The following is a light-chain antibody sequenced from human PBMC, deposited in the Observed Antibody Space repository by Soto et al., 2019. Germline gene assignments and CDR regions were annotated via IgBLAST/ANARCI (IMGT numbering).Light chain of an antibody. CDR3: CSYTTSNTRQIV. J-gene: IGLJ1*01. CDR1: SSDVGGYNY. Sequence: QSVLTQPASVSGSPGQSITISCTGTSSDVGGYNYVSWYQQHPGKAPKFMIYDVSNRPSGVSNRFSGSKSGNTASLTISGLQAKGEADYYCCSYTTSNTRQIVFGTGTKVTVL. V-gene: IGLV2-14*01. CDR2: DVS.